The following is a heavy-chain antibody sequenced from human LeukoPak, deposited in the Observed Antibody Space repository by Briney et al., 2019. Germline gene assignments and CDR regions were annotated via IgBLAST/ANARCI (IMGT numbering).Heavy chain of an antibody. Sequence: KPSETLSLTCTVSGGSISSYYWSWIRQPPGKGLEWIGYIYYSGSTNYNPSLKSRVTISVDTSKNQFSLKLSSVTAADTAVYSRPTHRWQSYDGSRNYMAVWGKGNTVTVSS. CDR3: PTHRWQSYDGSRNYMAV. CDR2: IYYSGST. V-gene: IGHV4-59*01. J-gene: IGHJ6*03. CDR1: GGSISSYY. D-gene: IGHD3-22*01.